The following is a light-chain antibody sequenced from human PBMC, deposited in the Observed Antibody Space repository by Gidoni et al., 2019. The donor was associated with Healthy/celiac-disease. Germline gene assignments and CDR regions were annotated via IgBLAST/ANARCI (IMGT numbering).Light chain of an antibody. CDR1: QSISTY. J-gene: IGKJ2*01. CDR3: QQSYSIPGT. CDR2: ASS. Sequence: DIHLTPFPSPLSASVGDRLTITCRASQSISTYVHWYQQKPGKAPTLLIYASSSLQDGVPSRFSGSGSGTDFTLTISSLEPEDFATYCCQQSYSIPGTFXQXTKLEIK. V-gene: IGKV1-39*01.